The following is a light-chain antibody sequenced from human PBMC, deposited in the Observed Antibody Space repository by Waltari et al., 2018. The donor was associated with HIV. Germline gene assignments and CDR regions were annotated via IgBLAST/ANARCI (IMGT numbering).Light chain of an antibody. J-gene: IGKJ3*01. V-gene: IGKV1-39*01. CDR1: QSISNN. CDR3: QESFS. Sequence: DIQMTQSPSSLSASVGDRVTITCRASQSISNNLNWYQQKLGKAPKLLIYSPSILESGVPARFSGSGSGTDFTLTISSLQPEDFATYYCQESFSFGPGTKVDIK. CDR2: SPS.